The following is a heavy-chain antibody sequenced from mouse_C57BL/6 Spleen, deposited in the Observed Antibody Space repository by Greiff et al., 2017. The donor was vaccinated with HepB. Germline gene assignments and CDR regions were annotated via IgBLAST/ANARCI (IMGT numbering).Heavy chain of an antibody. D-gene: IGHD1-1*01. CDR3: SSPYYYGSSPLFAY. Sequence: EVKLVESGGGLVKPGGSLKLSCAASGFTFSDYGMHWVRQAPAKGLEWVAYISSGSSTIYYADTVKGRFTISRDNAKNTLFLQMTRLRSEDTAMYYCSSPYYYGSSPLFAYWGQGTLVTVSA. CDR2: ISSGSSTI. V-gene: IGHV5-17*01. J-gene: IGHJ3*01. CDR1: GFTFSDYG.